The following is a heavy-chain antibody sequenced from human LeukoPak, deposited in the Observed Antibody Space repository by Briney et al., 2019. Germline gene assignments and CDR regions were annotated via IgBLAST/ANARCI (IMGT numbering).Heavy chain of an antibody. D-gene: IGHD3-9*01. CDR3: AREHLLRYFDWLSRGWFDP. Sequence: GASVKVSCKASGYSFTGYYMHWVRQPPGQGLEWMGRINPNSGGTNYAQKFQGRVTMTRDTSISTVYMELSRLRSDDTAVYYCAREHLLRYFDWLSRGWFDPWGQGTLVTVSS. CDR2: INPNSGGT. V-gene: IGHV1-2*06. CDR1: GYSFTGYY. J-gene: IGHJ5*02.